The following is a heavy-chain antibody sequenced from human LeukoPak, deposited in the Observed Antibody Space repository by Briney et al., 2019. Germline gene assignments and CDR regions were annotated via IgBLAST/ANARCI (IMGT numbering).Heavy chain of an antibody. V-gene: IGHV3-66*01. D-gene: IGHD6-13*01. CDR2: IYSGGST. Sequence: PGGSLRLSCAASGFTVSSNYMSWVRQAPGKGLEWVSVIYSGGSTYYADSVKGRFTISRDNSKNTLYLQMNSLRAEDTAVYYCAARPAGYSSSWYGNGDYWGQGTLVTVSS. CDR3: AARPAGYSSSWYGNGDY. J-gene: IGHJ4*02. CDR1: GFTVSSNY.